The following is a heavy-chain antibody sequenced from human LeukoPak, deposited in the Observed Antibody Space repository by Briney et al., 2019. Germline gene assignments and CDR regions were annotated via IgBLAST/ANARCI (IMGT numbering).Heavy chain of an antibody. J-gene: IGHJ3*02. CDR1: GFTFTSYT. V-gene: IGHV3-48*02. Sequence: GGSLRLSCAASGFTFTSYTMNWVRQAPGKRLEWISYISTSDSTVYYADSVKGRFTISRDNAKNSLYLQMNSLRDEDTAVYYCVRDHLWAFDIWGQGTMVTVSS. D-gene: IGHD3-16*01. CDR3: VRDHLWAFDI. CDR2: ISTSDSTV.